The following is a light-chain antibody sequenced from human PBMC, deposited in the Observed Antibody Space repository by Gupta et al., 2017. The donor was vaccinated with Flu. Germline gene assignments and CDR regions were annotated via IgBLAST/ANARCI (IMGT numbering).Light chain of an antibody. CDR3: YSYAGSTTLV. J-gene: IGLJ2*01. CDR2: EVS. CDR1: SSDVGSYNL. V-gene: IGLV2-23*02. Sequence: SALTHPASLSRSPGQSITISCTGSSSDVGSYNLVSWYQQPPGKAPKLMIFEVSKWPSGVSNRFSGSKSGNTASLTISGLQAEDDADYYCYSYAGSTTLVFGGGTKLTVL.